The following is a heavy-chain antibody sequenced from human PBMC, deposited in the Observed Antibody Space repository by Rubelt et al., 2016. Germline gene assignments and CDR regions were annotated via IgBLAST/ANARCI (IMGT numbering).Heavy chain of an antibody. Sequence: QVQLVQSGAEVKKPGASVKVSCKASGYTFTSYYMHWVRQAPGQGLEWMGIINPSGGSTSDGQKFQGSGTMTRDTSTSTCYMELSSLRSEDTAVYYCAREQETTVTIEGVLGYWGQGTLVTVSS. J-gene: IGHJ4*02. CDR1: GYTFTSYY. CDR3: AREQETTVTIEGVLGY. D-gene: IGHD4-17*01. V-gene: IGHV1-46*01. CDR2: INPSGGST.